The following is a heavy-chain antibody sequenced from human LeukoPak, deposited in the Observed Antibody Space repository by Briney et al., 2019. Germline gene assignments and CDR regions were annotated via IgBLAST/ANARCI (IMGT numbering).Heavy chain of an antibody. Sequence: GASVKVSCKASGYTFTSYGISWVRQAPAQGLEWMGCISAYNGNTNYTQKLQGRVTMTTDTSTSTAYMELRSLRSDDTAVYYCAREAYYYGSGSPYYFDYWGQGTLVTVSS. D-gene: IGHD3-10*01. J-gene: IGHJ4*02. CDR3: AREAYYYGSGSPYYFDY. V-gene: IGHV1-18*01. CDR2: ISAYNGNT. CDR1: GYTFTSYG.